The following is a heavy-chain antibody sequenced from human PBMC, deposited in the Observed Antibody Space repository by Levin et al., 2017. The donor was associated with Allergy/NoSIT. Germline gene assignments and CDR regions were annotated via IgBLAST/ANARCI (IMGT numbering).Heavy chain of an antibody. CDR1: GFTFSSYS. V-gene: IGHV3-48*04. J-gene: IGHJ6*02. Sequence: GESLKISCAASGFTFSSYSMNWVRQAPGKGLEWVSYISSSSSTIYYADSVKGRFTISRDNAKNSLYLQMNSLRAEDTAVYYCARAYSSSWYDYYYYYGMDVWGQGTTVTVSS. D-gene: IGHD6-13*01. CDR3: ARAYSSSWYDYYYYYGMDV. CDR2: ISSSSSTI.